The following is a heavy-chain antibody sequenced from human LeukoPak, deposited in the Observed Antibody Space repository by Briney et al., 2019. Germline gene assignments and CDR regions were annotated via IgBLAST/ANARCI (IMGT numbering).Heavy chain of an antibody. V-gene: IGHV3-74*01. J-gene: IGHJ4*02. CDR1: GFTFSSYW. CDR2: INSDGSST. D-gene: IGHD3-10*01. Sequence: GGSLRLSCAASGFTFSSYWMHWVRQAPGKGLVWVSRINSDGSSTSYADSVKGRFTISRDNAKNTLYLQMYSLRAEDTAVYYCARVSPGELLYDYWGQGTLVTVSS. CDR3: ARVSPGELLYDY.